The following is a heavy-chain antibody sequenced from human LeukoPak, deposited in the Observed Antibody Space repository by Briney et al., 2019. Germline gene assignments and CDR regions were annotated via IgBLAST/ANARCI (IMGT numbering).Heavy chain of an antibody. Sequence: SVKVSCKASGYTFTGYYMHWVRQAPGQGLEWMGGIIPIFGSANYAQKFKGRVTITADESTSTAYMELSSLRSEDTAVYYCARVRPRIDGSGTSYLRLYYFDYWGQGTLVTVSS. CDR1: GYTFTGYY. V-gene: IGHV1-69*13. CDR2: IIPIFGSA. D-gene: IGHD3-10*01. J-gene: IGHJ4*02. CDR3: ARVRPRIDGSGTSYLRLYYFDY.